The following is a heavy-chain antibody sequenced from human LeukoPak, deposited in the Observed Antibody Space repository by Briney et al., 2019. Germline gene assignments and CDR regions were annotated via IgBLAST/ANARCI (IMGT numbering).Heavy chain of an antibody. Sequence: GESLQISCKGSGYSFTSYWIGWVRQLPGKGLEWMGIIYPGDSDTRYSPSFQGQVTISADKSISTAYLQWSSLKASDTAMYYCARRRSTTIFGVVIIDYFDYWGQGTLVAVSS. CDR1: GYSFTSYW. J-gene: IGHJ4*02. CDR2: IYPGDSDT. D-gene: IGHD3-3*01. CDR3: ARRRSTTIFGVVIIDYFDY. V-gene: IGHV5-51*01.